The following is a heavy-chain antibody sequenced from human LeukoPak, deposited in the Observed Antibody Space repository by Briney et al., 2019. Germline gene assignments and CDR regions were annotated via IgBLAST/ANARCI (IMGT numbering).Heavy chain of an antibody. CDR3: ARVPGFGVVGPYYFDY. CDR1: GGSISSGDYY. Sequence: SETLSLTCTVSGGSISSGDYYWRWIRQPPGKGLEWIGYIYYGGSTYYNPSLKSRVTISVDTSKNQFSLKLSSVTAADTAVYYCARVPGFGVVGPYYFDYWAREPWSPSPQ. CDR2: IYYGGST. V-gene: IGHV4-30-4*08. J-gene: IGHJ4*02. D-gene: IGHD3-3*01.